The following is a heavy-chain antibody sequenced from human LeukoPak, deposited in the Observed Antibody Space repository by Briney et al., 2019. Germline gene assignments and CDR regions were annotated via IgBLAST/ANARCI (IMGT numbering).Heavy chain of an antibody. J-gene: IGHJ6*02. Sequence: GASVKVSCKASGYTFTSYDINWVRQATGQGLEWMGWMNPNSGNTGYAQKFQGRVTMTRNTSISTAHMELSSLRSEDTAVYYCAREWYCSGGSCYGYYYGMDVWGQGTTVTVSS. CDR3: AREWYCSGGSCYGYYYGMDV. D-gene: IGHD2-15*01. CDR1: GYTFTSYD. CDR2: MNPNSGNT. V-gene: IGHV1-8*01.